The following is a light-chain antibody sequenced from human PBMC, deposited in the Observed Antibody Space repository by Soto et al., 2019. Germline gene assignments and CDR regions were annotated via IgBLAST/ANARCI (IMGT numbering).Light chain of an antibody. Sequence: EVVMTQSPATLSVSPGERVTFSCRASQSVTTNLACYQHKPGQSPSLLISGACTGASSIAPIFSGSGSGNEFTLTISRLEPEDFAVYYCQQYGSLSWTFGQGTKVDI. CDR1: QSVTTN. V-gene: IGKV3-15*01. CDR3: QQYGSLSWT. J-gene: IGKJ1*01. CDR2: GAC.